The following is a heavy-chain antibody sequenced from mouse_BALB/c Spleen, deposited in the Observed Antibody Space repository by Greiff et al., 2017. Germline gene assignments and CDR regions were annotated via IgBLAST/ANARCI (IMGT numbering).Heavy chain of an antibody. CDR1: GFTFNTYA. CDR2: IRSKSNNYAT. V-gene: IGHV10-1*02. D-gene: IGHD2-1*01. CDR3: VRDGNHAMDY. Sequence: EVKVVESGGGLVHPKGSLKLSCAASGFTFNTYAMNWVRQAPGKGLEWVARIRSKSNNYATYYADSVKDRFTISRDDSQSMLYLQMNNLKTEDTAMYYCVRDGNHAMDYWGQGTSVTVSS. J-gene: IGHJ4*01.